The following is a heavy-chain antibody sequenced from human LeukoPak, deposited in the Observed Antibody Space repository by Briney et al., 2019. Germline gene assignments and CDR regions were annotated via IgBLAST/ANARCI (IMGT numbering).Heavy chain of an antibody. J-gene: IGHJ4*02. D-gene: IGHD6-19*01. CDR3: ARDLQWNALDS. Sequence: GGSLRLSCSASGLAFSHYWMTWVRQAPGKGLEWVAHIEQNGAEQYYVDSVRGRFTISRVNAKNSLFLQMNSLRDEDTAVYYCARDLQWNALDSWGQGTLVTVSS. CDR1: GLAFSHYW. V-gene: IGHV3-7*04. CDR2: IEQNGAEQ.